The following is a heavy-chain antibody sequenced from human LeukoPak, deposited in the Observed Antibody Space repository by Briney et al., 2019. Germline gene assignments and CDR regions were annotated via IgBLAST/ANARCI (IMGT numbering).Heavy chain of an antibody. CDR1: GGTFSSYA. J-gene: IGHJ6*03. V-gene: IGHV1-69*05. CDR3: ATYPYRSSTSCYHTDPTYYYYYMDV. Sequence: GASVKVSCKASGGTFSSYAISWVRQAPGQGLEWMGGIIPIFGTANYAQKFQGRVTITTDESTSTAYMELSSLRSEDTAVYYCATYPYRSSTSCYHTDPTYYYYYMDVWGKGTTVTVSS. CDR2: IIPIFGTA. D-gene: IGHD2-2*01.